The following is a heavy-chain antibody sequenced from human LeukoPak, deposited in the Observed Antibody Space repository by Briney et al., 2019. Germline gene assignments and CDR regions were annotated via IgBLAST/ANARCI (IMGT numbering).Heavy chain of an antibody. CDR1: GFTFSSYE. CDR3: ARGPNYYASGSDAFDI. D-gene: IGHD3-10*01. J-gene: IGHJ3*02. Sequence: GGSLRLSCAASGFTFSSYEMNWVRQAPGKGLEWVSYISSSGSTIYYADSVKGRFTISRDNAENSLYLQMNSLRAEDTAVYYCARGPNYYASGSDAFDIWGQGTMVTVSS. CDR2: ISSSGSTI. V-gene: IGHV3-48*03.